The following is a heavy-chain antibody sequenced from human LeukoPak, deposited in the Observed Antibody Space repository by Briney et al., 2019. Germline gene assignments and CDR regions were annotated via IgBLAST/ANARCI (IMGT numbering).Heavy chain of an antibody. D-gene: IGHD6-19*01. V-gene: IGHV4-59*08. Sequence: SETLSLTCTVSGGSISSYYWSWIRQPPGKGLEWIGYMDDSGSTNYNPSLASRVTISEDTSKNQLSLKLGSVTAADTAVYYCARHSSGSGGAFQYWGQGTPVTVSS. J-gene: IGHJ4*02. CDR2: MDDSGST. CDR1: GGSISSYY. CDR3: ARHSSGSGGAFQY.